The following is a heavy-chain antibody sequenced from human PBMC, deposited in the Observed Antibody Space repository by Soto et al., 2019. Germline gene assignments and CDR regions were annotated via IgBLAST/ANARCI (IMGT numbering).Heavy chain of an antibody. CDR2: IYYSGST. J-gene: IGHJ3*02. V-gene: IGHV4-30-4*01. D-gene: IGHD3-22*01. CDR3: ARDWYYSDSTGYYHDVFDI. CDR1: GGSINSGDYY. Sequence: QVQLQESGPGLVKPSQTLSLTCTVSGGSINSGDYYWSWIRQPPGKGLEWIGYIYYSGSTYYNPSLKSRITISVDTSKNQFSLKLSSVTAADTAVYYCARDWYYSDSTGYYHDVFDIWGPGTMVTVSS.